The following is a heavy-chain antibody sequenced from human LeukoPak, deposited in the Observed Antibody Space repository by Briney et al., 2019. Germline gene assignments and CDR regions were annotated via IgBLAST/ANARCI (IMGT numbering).Heavy chain of an antibody. CDR2: IRYDGSNK. D-gene: IGHD2-21*01. Sequence: PGGSLRLSCAASGFTFSSYGMQWVRQAPGKGLEWVGFIRYDGSNKYYADSVKGRFTISRDNSKNTLYLQMNSLRAEDTAVYYCAKDACGGDCYNFDYWGQGTLVTVSS. CDR1: GFTFSSYG. J-gene: IGHJ4*02. V-gene: IGHV3-30*02. CDR3: AKDACGGDCYNFDY.